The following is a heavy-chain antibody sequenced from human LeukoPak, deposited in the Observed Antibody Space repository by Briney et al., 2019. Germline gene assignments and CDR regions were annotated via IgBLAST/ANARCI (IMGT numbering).Heavy chain of an antibody. Sequence: KTSETLSLTRTVSGGSISSYYWSWIRQPPGKGLEWIGYIYYSGSTNYNPSLKSRVTISVDASKNQFSLKLSSVTAADTAVYYCARRRSSWYSYWYFDLWGRGTLVTVSS. CDR2: IYYSGST. CDR3: ARRRSSWYSYWYFDL. J-gene: IGHJ2*01. V-gene: IGHV4-59*08. CDR1: GGSISSYY. D-gene: IGHD6-13*01.